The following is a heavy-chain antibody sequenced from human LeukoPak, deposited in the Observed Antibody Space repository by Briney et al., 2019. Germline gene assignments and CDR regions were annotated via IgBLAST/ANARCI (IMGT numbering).Heavy chain of an antibody. CDR3: ARLVGYSYGSDY. V-gene: IGHV4-39*07. CDR2: INHSGST. J-gene: IGHJ4*02. CDR1: GGSISSSSYY. Sequence: SETLSLTCTVSGGSISSSSYYWGWIRQPPGKGLEWIGEINHSGSTNYNPSLKSRVTISVDTSKNQFSLELSSVTAADTAVYYCARLVGYSYGSDYWGQGTLVTVSS. D-gene: IGHD5-18*01.